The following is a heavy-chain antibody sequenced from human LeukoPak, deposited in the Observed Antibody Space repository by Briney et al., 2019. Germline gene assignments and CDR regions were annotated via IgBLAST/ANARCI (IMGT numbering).Heavy chain of an antibody. CDR2: IYSGGNT. CDR3: AKELTPTDAFDI. D-gene: IGHD2-15*01. J-gene: IGHJ3*02. V-gene: IGHV3-53*01. Sequence: PGGSLRLSCAASGFTFSSSFMNWVRQAPGKGLEWVSAIYSGGNTFYADSVKGRFTISRDNSKNTLYLQMNSLRAEDTAVYYCAKELTPTDAFDIWGQGTMVTVSS. CDR1: GFTFSSSF.